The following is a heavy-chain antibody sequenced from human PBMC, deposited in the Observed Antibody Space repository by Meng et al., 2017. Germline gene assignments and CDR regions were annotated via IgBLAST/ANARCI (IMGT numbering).Heavy chain of an antibody. V-gene: IGHV4-34*01. CDR1: GGSFSGYY. CDR3: ARDSYYYGLGYLGGGY. J-gene: IGHJ4*02. Sequence: TLSPTCAVYGGSFSGYYWSWIRQPPGKGLEWIGEINHSGSTNYNPSLKSRVTISVDTSKNQFSLKLSSVTAADTAVYYCARDSYYYGLGYLGGGYWGQGTLVTVSS. D-gene: IGHD3-10*01. CDR2: INHSGST.